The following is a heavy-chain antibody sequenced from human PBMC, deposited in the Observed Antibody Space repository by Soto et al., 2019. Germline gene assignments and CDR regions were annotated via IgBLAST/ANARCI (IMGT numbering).Heavy chain of an antibody. CDR2: LSHSGTT. D-gene: IGHD3-10*01. CDR1: DSVISGYY. CDR3: ARHNYGSGSTYFDY. Sequence: SETQCQTCSVADSVISGYYRSWNRQPPGKSLEWIGFLSHSGTTKYSPPLSSRVNISSDPSKSQLSLKLNSMTAADTAVYYCARHNYGSGSTYFDYWGQGTLVTVPS. J-gene: IGHJ4*02. V-gene: IGHV4-59*08.